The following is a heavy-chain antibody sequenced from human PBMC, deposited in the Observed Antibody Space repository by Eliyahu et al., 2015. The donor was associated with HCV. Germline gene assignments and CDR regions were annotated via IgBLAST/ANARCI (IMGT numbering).Heavy chain of an antibody. CDR1: GFSXRTXG. CDR2: ITTTGNYV. CDR3: ATRRDDYYFDY. J-gene: IGHJ4*02. Sequence: VQLVESGGGLVKPGGSLRLSXAAXGFSXRTXGXNWVRQAPGKGREGISAITTTGNYVYYADSVXGRFTISRDNSNNSLYLQMNGLRADDTAIYYCATRRDDYYFDYWGQGTLVTVSS. V-gene: IGHV3-21*02. D-gene: IGHD2-21*02.